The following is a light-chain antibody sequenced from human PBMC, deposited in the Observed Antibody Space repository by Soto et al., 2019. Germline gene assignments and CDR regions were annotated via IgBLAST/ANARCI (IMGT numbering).Light chain of an antibody. V-gene: IGKV1-17*01. CDR1: QGISDA. CDR3: LQRSDYPFT. Sequence: DIQMTQAPSSLSASVGDRVIITCRASQGISDALGWYQQKPGKVPKRLIYSASSLQNGVPSRFSGSGSETVFTLTISSLQPEDFATYFCLQRSDYPFTFGQGTRLEI. CDR2: SAS. J-gene: IGKJ2*01.